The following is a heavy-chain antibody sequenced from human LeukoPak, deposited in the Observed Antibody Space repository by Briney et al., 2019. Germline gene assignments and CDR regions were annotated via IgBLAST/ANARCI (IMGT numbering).Heavy chain of an antibody. V-gene: IGHV3-23*01. D-gene: IGHD6-13*01. J-gene: IGHJ5*02. Sequence: SGGSLRLSCAASGFTFSSYAMSWVRQAPGKGLEWVSAISGSGGSTYYADSVKGRFTISRDNSKNTLYLQMNSLRAEDTAVYYCAKDKLAGIGRWFDPWGQGTLVTVSS. CDR3: AKDKLAGIGRWFDP. CDR2: ISGSGGST. CDR1: GFTFSSYA.